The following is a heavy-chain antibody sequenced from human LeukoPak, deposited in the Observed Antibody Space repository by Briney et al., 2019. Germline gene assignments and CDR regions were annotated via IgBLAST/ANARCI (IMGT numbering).Heavy chain of an antibody. J-gene: IGHJ3*02. CDR2: ISGSGDNT. CDR1: GFTFSSST. V-gene: IGHV3-23*01. Sequence: GGSLRLSCAASGFTFSSSTMSWVRQAPGKGLEWVSAISGSGDNTYYADSVKGRFTISRDNSKSTLYLQMNSLRAEDTAVYYCVKRPAFDIWGQGTMVTVSS. CDR3: VKRPAFDI.